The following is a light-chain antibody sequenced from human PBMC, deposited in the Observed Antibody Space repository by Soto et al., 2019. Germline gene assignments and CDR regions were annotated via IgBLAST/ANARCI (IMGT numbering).Light chain of an antibody. CDR2: GAS. CDR1: QSVSSY. Sequence: EIVLTQSPATRSLSPGERATLSCRTIQSVSSYLACYQQTPGQAPRLLIYGASTRATGIPARFSGSGSGTEFTLTISSLQSEDFAVYYCQQYNNWPVTFGQGTKVDIK. CDR3: QQYNNWPVT. V-gene: IGKV3-15*01. J-gene: IGKJ1*01.